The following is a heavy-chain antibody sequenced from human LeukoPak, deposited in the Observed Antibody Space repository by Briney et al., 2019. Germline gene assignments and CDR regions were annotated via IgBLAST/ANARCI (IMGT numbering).Heavy chain of an antibody. J-gene: IGHJ5*02. D-gene: IGHD3-22*01. V-gene: IGHV4-39*07. CDR1: GGSISSSSYY. Sequence: SETLSLTCTVSGGSISSSSYYWGWIRQPPGKGLEWIGSIYYSGSTYYNPSLKSRVTISVDTSKNQFSLKLSSVTAADTAVYYCARASLRGQGSGYSFAYNWFDPWGQGTLVTVSS. CDR2: IYYSGST. CDR3: ARASLRGQGSGYSFAYNWFDP.